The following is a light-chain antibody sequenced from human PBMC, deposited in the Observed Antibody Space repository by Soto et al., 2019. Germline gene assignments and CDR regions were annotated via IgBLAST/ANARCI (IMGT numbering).Light chain of an antibody. CDR2: AAS. CDR1: QSISSY. Sequence: DIRLTQSPSSLSASVGDRVNIACRTSQSISSYLNWYQQKPGKDPQFLIYAASNLQGGVPPRFSSSGSATDFTLTISSMQPEDFSTYYCQQSHSTPITFGQWTRLDIK. CDR3: QQSHSTPIT. V-gene: IGKV1-39*01. J-gene: IGKJ5*01.